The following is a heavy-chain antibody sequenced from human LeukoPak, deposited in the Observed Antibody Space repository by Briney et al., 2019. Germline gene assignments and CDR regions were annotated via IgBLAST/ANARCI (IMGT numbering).Heavy chain of an antibody. D-gene: IGHD6-13*01. CDR2: IYYSGRT. CDR3: ARSAGAAAHFDY. CDR1: GGSINSYY. Sequence: SETLSLTCTVSGGSINSYYWSWIRQPPGKGLEWIGYIYYSGRTNNNPSLKSRVTTSVDTSKNQFSLNLSSVTAADTAVYYCARSAGAAAHFDYWGQGTLVTVSS. V-gene: IGHV4-59*08. J-gene: IGHJ4*02.